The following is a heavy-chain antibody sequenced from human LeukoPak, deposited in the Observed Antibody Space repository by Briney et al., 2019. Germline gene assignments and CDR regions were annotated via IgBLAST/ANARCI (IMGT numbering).Heavy chain of an antibody. CDR2: IKSKTDGGAT. V-gene: IGHV3-15*07. CDR3: TALVQGY. CDR1: GFTVNNAW. D-gene: IGHD6-6*01. J-gene: IGHJ4*02. Sequence: GPLRLSCAASGFTVNNAWMNWVRQAPGKGLEWVGRIKSKTDGGATDYAAPVKGRFTISRDDSKNTVYLQMNSLKIEDTAVYYCTALVQGYWGQGTLVTVSS.